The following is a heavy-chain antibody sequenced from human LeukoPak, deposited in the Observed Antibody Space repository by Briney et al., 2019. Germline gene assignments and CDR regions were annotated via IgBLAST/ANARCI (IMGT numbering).Heavy chain of an antibody. CDR3: AKESVATSPEDYFDY. V-gene: IGHV3-23*01. D-gene: IGHD5-12*01. CDR1: GFAFSSYA. CDR2: ISGSGGST. Sequence: GGSLRLSCAASGFAFSSYAMSWVRQAPGKGLEWVSAISGSGGSTYYADSVKGRFTISRDNSKNALYLQMNSLRAEDAAVYYCAKESVATSPEDYFDYWGQGTLVTVSS. J-gene: IGHJ4*02.